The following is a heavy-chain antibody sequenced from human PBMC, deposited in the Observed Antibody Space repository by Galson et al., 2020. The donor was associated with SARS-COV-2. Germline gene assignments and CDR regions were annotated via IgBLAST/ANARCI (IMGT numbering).Heavy chain of an antibody. CDR1: GGSISSSSYY. V-gene: IGHV4-39*01. D-gene: IGHD1-26*01. CDR3: ARAGQGLGAYFDY. Sequence: SETLSLTCTVSGGSISSSSYYWGWIRQPPGKGLEWIGSIYYSGSTYYNPSLKSRVTISVDTSKNQFSLKLSSVTAADTAVYYCARAGQGLGAYFDYWGQGTLVTVSS. CDR2: IYYSGST. J-gene: IGHJ4*02.